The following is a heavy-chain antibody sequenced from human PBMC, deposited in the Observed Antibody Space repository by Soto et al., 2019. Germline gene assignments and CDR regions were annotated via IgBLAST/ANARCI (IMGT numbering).Heavy chain of an antibody. Sequence: PSETLSLTCTVSGGSISSYYWSWIRQPPGKGLEWIGYIYYSGSTNYNPSLKSRVTISVDTSKNQFSLKLSSVTAADTAVYYCARDPYCGGDCYSKDAFDIWGQGTMVTVSS. D-gene: IGHD2-21*02. J-gene: IGHJ3*02. V-gene: IGHV4-59*01. CDR1: GGSISSYY. CDR2: IYYSGST. CDR3: ARDPYCGGDCYSKDAFDI.